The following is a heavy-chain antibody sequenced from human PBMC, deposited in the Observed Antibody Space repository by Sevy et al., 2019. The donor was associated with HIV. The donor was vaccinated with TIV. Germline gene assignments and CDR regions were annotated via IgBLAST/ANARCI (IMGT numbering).Heavy chain of an antibody. J-gene: IGHJ3*02. CDR2: IYSGDST. D-gene: IGHD3-22*01. Sequence: GGSLRLSCAASRFTVSDNYMSWVRQTPGKGLEWVSVIYSGDSTYYADSVKGRFTISRDNSKNTLYLQMNSLRAGDTAVYYCARLSVYYYDDSGYHTTGNAFDIWGHGTTVTVSS. V-gene: IGHV3-53*01. CDR3: ARLSVYYYDDSGYHTTGNAFDI. CDR1: RFTVSDNY.